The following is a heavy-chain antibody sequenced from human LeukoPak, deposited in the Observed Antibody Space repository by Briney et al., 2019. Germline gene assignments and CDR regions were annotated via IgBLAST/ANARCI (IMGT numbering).Heavy chain of an antibody. CDR1: GYTFTSYY. CDR3: ARDPELHDNGGYYYYGMDV. CDR2: INPSGGST. D-gene: IGHD2-15*01. Sequence: ASVKVSCKASGYTFTSYYMHWVRQAPGQGLEWMGIINPSGGSTSYAQKFQGWVTMTRDTSISTAYMELSRLRSDDTAVYYCARDPELHDNGGYYYYGMDVWGQGTTVTVSS. V-gene: IGHV1-46*01. J-gene: IGHJ6*02.